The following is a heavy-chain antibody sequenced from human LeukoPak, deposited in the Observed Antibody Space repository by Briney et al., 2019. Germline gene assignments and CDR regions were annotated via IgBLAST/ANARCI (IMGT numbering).Heavy chain of an antibody. CDR3: ARDGLSKLGFEY. CDR2: LYSDGTT. D-gene: IGHD7-27*01. CDR1: GFTFSSNY. J-gene: IGHJ4*02. Sequence: PGGSLRLSCATSGFTFSSNYMSWVRQAPGKRLEWVSVLYSDGTTYYVDSVKGRFTISRDNSKNTLFLQMNNLRAEDTAVYYCARDGLSKLGFEYWGQGTLVTVSS. V-gene: IGHV3-53*01.